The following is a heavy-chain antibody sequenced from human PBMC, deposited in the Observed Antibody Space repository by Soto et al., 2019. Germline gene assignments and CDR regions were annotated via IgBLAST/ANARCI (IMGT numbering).Heavy chain of an antibody. CDR1: GGSIRSGGYY. CDR3: AREAAGILNWFDP. J-gene: IGHJ5*02. V-gene: IGHV4-31*03. D-gene: IGHD6-25*01. Sequence: QVQLQESGPGLVKPSQTLSLTCTVSGGSIRSGGYYWSWIRQHPGKGLEWIGYIYYSGSTYYNPSLKSRLTISVDTSKNQFSLKLSSVTAADTAVYYCAREAAGILNWFDPWGQGTLVTVSS. CDR2: IYYSGST.